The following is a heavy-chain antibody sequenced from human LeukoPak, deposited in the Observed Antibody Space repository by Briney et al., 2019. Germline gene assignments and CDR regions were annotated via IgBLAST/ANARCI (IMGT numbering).Heavy chain of an antibody. D-gene: IGHD6-13*01. J-gene: IGHJ4*02. CDR2: IIGSGGST. CDR1: EFTFSSYA. V-gene: IGHV3-23*01. CDR3: AKAVISAATIVDY. Sequence: GGSLTLSCAASEFTFSSYAMSWVRQAPGKGLEWVSTIIGSGGSTYYADSVKGRLTISRDNSKNTLYLQLNCLRAEDTAVYYCAKAVISAATIVDYWGQGTLVAVSS.